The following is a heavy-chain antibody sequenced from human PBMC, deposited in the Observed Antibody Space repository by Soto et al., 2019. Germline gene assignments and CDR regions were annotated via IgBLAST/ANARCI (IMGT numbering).Heavy chain of an antibody. D-gene: IGHD2-8*01. CDR1: GYIFTNYW. V-gene: IGHV5-51*01. Sequence: GESLKISCKGSGYIFTNYWIGWVRQRPGKGLEWMGMIYPYDSDTRYSPSFQGQVTISADKSITTAYLQWSSLKPSDTATYYRARRPSNSYGLDVWGQGTTVTVSS. J-gene: IGHJ6*02. CDR3: ARRPSNSYGLDV. CDR2: IYPYDSDT.